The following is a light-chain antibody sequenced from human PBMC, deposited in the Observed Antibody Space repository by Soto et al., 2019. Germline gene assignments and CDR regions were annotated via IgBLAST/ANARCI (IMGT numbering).Light chain of an antibody. CDR3: NSYTNNSTWV. CDR1: SSDVGGYNY. Sequence: QSALTQPASVSGSPGQSITISCTGTSSDVGGYNYVSWYQQHPAKAPELMIYEVSNRPSGVSNRFSGSKSGNTASLTISGLQAEDEADYYCNSYTNNSTWVFGGGTKLTVL. V-gene: IGLV2-14*01. J-gene: IGLJ3*02. CDR2: EVS.